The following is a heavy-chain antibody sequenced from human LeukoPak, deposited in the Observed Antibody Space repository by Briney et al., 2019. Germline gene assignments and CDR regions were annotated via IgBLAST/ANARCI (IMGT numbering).Heavy chain of an antibody. J-gene: IGHJ4*02. D-gene: IGHD4-17*01. V-gene: IGHV3-23*01. CDR1: GFTFSSYA. CDR2: ISGSGGST. Sequence: GASLRLSCAASGFTFSSYAMSWVRQAPGKGLEWVSAISGSGGSTYYADSVKGRLTISRDNSKNTLYLQMNGLRAEDTAVYYCAKIPVTDYGDYFDYWGQGTLVTVSS. CDR3: AKIPVTDYGDYFDY.